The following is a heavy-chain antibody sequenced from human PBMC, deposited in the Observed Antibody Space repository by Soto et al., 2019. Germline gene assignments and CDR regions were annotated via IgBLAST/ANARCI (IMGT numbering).Heavy chain of an antibody. D-gene: IGHD6-19*01. J-gene: IGHJ6*01. CDR1: GFTFSSYA. CDR2: ISGSGGSI. CDR3: AKGLTSSSAHTYGMDV. Sequence: EVQLLESGGGLVQPGGSLRLSCAASGFTFSSYAMSWVRQAPGKGLEWVSGISGSGGSIGYADSVKGRFTISRDNSKNTLYLQMNSLRGEDTAVYYCAKGLTSSSAHTYGMDVWGQGTTVTVAS. V-gene: IGHV3-23*01.